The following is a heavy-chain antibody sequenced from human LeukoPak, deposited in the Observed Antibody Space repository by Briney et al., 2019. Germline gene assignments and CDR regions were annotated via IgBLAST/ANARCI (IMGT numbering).Heavy chain of an antibody. Sequence: VASVKVSCKXSGXTFTSYGISWVRQAPGQGLEWMGWISAYNGNTNYAQKLQGRVTMTTDTSTSTAYMELRSLRSDDTAVYYCASLRYGDYSFDYWGQGTLVTVSS. V-gene: IGHV1-18*01. CDR1: GXTFTSYG. CDR3: ASLRYGDYSFDY. CDR2: ISAYNGNT. D-gene: IGHD4-17*01. J-gene: IGHJ4*02.